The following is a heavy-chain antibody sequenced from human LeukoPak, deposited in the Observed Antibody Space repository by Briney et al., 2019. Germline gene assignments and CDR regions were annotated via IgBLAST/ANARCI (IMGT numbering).Heavy chain of an antibody. D-gene: IGHD1-14*01. CDR3: ARGFGIPGTSTFDY. CDR2: IYYSGST. CDR1: GGSFSGYY. J-gene: IGHJ4*02. V-gene: IGHV4-59*01. Sequence: PSETLSLTCAVYGGSFSGYYWSWIRQPPGKGLEWIGYIYYSGSTNYNPSLKSRVTISVDTSKNQFSLKLSSVTAADTAVYYCARGFGIPGTSTFDYWGQGTLVTVSS.